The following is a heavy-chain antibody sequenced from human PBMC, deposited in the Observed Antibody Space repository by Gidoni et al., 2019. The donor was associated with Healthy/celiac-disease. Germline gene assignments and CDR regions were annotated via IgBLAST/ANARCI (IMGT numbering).Heavy chain of an antibody. CDR2: ISGSGGST. V-gene: IGHV3-23*01. CDR1: GFTFSSYG. Sequence: EVQLLEFGGGLVQPGRFLRLSCAASGFTFSSYGRSWVRQAPGKGLEWVSAISGSGGSTYYADSVKGRFTISRDKSKNTLYLQMNSLRAEDTAVYYCAKVGGDLGGGYWGQGTLVTVSS. D-gene: IGHD3-10*01. CDR3: AKVGGDLGGGY. J-gene: IGHJ4*02.